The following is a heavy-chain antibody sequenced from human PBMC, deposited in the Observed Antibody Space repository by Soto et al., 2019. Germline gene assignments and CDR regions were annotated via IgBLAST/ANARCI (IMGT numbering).Heavy chain of an antibody. V-gene: IGHV1-69*02. D-gene: IGHD3-22*01. J-gene: IGHJ6*02. CDR2: IIPILGIA. Sequence: SVKVSCKASGGTFSSYTTSWVRQAPGQGLEWMGRIIPILGIANYAQKFQGRVTITADKSTSTAYMELSSLRSEDTAVYYCARTSYYYDSSGYWPPDYYYYYGMDVWGQGTTVTVSS. CDR1: GGTFSSYT. CDR3: ARTSYYYDSSGYWPPDYYYYYGMDV.